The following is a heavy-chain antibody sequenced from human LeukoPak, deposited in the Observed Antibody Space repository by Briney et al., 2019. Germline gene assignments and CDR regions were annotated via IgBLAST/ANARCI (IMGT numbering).Heavy chain of an antibody. V-gene: IGHV3-11*06. CDR2: VSYTSSST. D-gene: IGHD2-21*01. CDR3: ARGQYSFDY. CDR1: GFTFTDYY. Sequence: PGGSLRLSCAASGFTFTDYYMSWIRQAPGKGVEWVSYVSYTSSSTTYADSVKGRFTISRDNAKNSLYLQMNSLKAEDTAVYYCARGQYSFDYWGQGTLVTVSS. J-gene: IGHJ4*02.